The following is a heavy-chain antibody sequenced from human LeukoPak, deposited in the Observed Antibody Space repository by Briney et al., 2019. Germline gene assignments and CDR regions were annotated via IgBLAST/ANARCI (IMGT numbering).Heavy chain of an antibody. Sequence: ASVKVSCKASGYTFTRYYIHWVRQAPGQRLKWMGWINPNSGGTKYAQKFQGRVTMTRDTSISTTYVELSRLRSDDTAVYYCARQLRLGELSLTPYYWGQGTLVTVSS. CDR3: ARQLRLGELSLTPYY. CDR1: GYTFTRYY. J-gene: IGHJ4*02. CDR2: INPNSGGT. V-gene: IGHV1-2*02. D-gene: IGHD3-16*02.